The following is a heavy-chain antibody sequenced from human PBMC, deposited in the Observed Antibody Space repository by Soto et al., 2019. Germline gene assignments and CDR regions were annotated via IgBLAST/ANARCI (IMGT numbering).Heavy chain of an antibody. V-gene: IGHV3-11*06. Sequence: GGSLRLSCAVSGFTFSNNYMSWIRQAPGKGLEWLSYISPGSRYPAYADSVKGRFTISRDNAKRSLYLQMMSLTAEDTAIYYCVRGGGGGLFDPWGQGIMVTVSS. CDR1: GFTFSNNY. CDR2: ISPGSRYP. D-gene: IGHD2-15*01. CDR3: VRGGGGGLFDP. J-gene: IGHJ5*02.